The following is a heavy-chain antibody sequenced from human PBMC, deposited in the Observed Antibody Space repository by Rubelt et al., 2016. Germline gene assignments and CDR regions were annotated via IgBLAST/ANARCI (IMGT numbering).Heavy chain of an antibody. D-gene: IGHD4-23*01. J-gene: IGHJ4*02. CDR2: ISSSSSYT. V-gene: IGHV3-21*05. Sequence: VQLVESGGGVVQPGRSLRLSCAASGFTFSSYAMHWVRQAPGKGLEWVSYISSSSSYTNYADSVKGRFTISRDNAKNSLYLQMNSLRAEDTAVYYCARDRFRVAYGGNPIDYWGQGTLVTVSS. CDR3: ARDRFRVAYGGNPIDY. CDR1: GFTFSSYA.